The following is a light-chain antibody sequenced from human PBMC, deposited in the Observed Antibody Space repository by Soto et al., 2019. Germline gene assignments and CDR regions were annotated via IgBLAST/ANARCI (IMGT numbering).Light chain of an antibody. V-gene: IGLV2-11*01. J-gene: IGLJ1*01. CDR3: CSYAGSYTLV. Sequence: QSLLNQPRSVCGSPGQSFTISCTGTISDVGGYNYVSWYQQHPGKAPKLMIYDVNKRPSGVPDRFSGSKSGNTASLTISGLQAEYEADYYCCSYAGSYTLVFGTGTKVTVL. CDR2: DVN. CDR1: ISDVGGYNY.